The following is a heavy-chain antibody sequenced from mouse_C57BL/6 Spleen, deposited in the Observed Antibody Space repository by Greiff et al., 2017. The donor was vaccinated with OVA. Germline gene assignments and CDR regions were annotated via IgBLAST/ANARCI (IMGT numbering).Heavy chain of an antibody. V-gene: IGHV1-55*01. J-gene: IGHJ2*01. CDR3: ARGNYDYDVGDYFDY. CDR2: IYPGSGST. CDR1: GYTFTSYW. Sequence: QVQLQQPGAELVKPGASVKMSCKASGYTFTSYWITWVKQRPGQGLEWIGDIYPGSGSTNYNETFKSKATLTVDTSSSKAYMQLSSLTSEDSAVYYCARGNYDYDVGDYFDYWGQGTTLTVSS. D-gene: IGHD2-4*01.